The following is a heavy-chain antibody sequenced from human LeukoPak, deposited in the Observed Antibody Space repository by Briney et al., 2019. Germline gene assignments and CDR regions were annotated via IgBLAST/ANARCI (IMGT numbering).Heavy chain of an antibody. D-gene: IGHD3-22*01. CDR1: GFTVSSNY. Sequence: GGSLRLSCAASGFTVSSNYMSWVRQAPGKGLEWVSVIYSGGSTYYADSVKGRFTISRDNSKNTLYLQMNSLRAEDTAVYYCARDSGDSSGYWDYWGQGTLVTVSS. CDR3: ARDSGDSSGYWDY. V-gene: IGHV3-53*01. J-gene: IGHJ4*02. CDR2: IYSGGST.